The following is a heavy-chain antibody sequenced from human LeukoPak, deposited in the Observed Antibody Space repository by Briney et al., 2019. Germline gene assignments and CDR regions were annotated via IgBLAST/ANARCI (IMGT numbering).Heavy chain of an antibody. J-gene: IGHJ3*02. CDR1: GFTFRSYS. CDR3: ARDREVVAFDI. D-gene: IGHD1-26*01. Sequence: GGSLGLSCAVSGFTFRSYSMNWVRQAPGKGLEWVSSISSSSSYMYYADSVKGRFTISRDNAKNSLYLQMNSLRAEDTAVYYCARDREVVAFDIWGQGTMVTVSS. V-gene: IGHV3-21*01. CDR2: ISSSSSYM.